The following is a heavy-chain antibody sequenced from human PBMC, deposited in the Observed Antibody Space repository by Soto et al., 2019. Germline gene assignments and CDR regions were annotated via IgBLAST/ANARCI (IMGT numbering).Heavy chain of an antibody. V-gene: IGHV1-24*01. CDR3: ATEVGAPGY. CDR2: FDPEDGET. Sequence: XSVKVSYKVSGYTLTSLSMHLVRQAPGKGLEWMGGFDPEDGETIYAQKFQGRVTMTEDTSTDTAYMELSSLRSEDTAVYYCATEVGAPGYWGQGTLVTVSS. J-gene: IGHJ4*02. D-gene: IGHD1-26*01. CDR1: GYTLTSLS.